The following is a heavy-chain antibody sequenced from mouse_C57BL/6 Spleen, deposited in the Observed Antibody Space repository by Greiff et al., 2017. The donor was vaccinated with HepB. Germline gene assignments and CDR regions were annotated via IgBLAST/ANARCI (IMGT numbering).Heavy chain of an antibody. J-gene: IGHJ1*03. CDR3: ERDTTVVAHWYIDV. CDR2: ISSGSSTI. Sequence: DVMLVESGGGLVKPGGSLKFSCAASGFTFSDYGLHWVRQAPEKGLEGVAYISSGSSTIYYADTVKGRFTISSDNAKNTLFLQMTRLSSEDTAVYYCERDTTVVAHWYIDVWGTGTSVTVSS. V-gene: IGHV5-17*01. CDR1: GFTFSDYG. D-gene: IGHD1-1*01.